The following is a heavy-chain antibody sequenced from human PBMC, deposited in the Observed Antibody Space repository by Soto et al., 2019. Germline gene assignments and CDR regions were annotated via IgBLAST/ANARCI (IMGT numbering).Heavy chain of an antibody. V-gene: IGHV4-59*01. CDR1: GCSISSYY. D-gene: IGHD6-13*01. CDR2: IYYSGST. CDR3: ARDRGMVWAGYSSSWYLGDAFDI. J-gene: IGHJ3*02. Sequence: SETLSLTCTVSGCSISSYYWSWIRQPPGKGLEWIGYIYYSGSTNYNPSLKSRVTISVDTSKNQFSLKLSSVTAADTAVYYCARDRGMVWAGYSSSWYLGDAFDIWGQGTRVTVSS.